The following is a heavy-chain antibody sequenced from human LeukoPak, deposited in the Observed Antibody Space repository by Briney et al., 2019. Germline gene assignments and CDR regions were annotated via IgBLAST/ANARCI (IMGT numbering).Heavy chain of an antibody. V-gene: IGHV3-11*01. J-gene: IGHJ1*01. CDR3: ATNLIGAGEYFQQ. Sequence: NPGGSLRLSCAASGLRFSDYYVSWIRQAPGKVLQWVSYISSGGDIMHYADSVKGRFTSSRDNAKNSGYLEMNSLGAEDTAVYYCATNLIGAGEYFQQWGQGTLVTVSS. D-gene: IGHD2/OR15-2a*01. CDR2: ISSGGDIM. CDR1: GLRFSDYY.